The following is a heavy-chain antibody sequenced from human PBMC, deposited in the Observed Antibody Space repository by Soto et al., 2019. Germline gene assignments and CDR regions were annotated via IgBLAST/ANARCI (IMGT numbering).Heavy chain of an antibody. J-gene: IGHJ4*02. CDR1: GYTFTSYG. D-gene: IGHD3-22*01. CDR2: ISAYNGNT. CDR3: ARGGYYDSSGPRAY. V-gene: IGHV1-18*01. Sequence: ASVKVSCKASGYTFTSYGISWVRQAPGQGLEWMGWISAYNGNTNYAQKLQGRVTMTTDTSTSTAYMELRSLRSEDTAVYYCARGGYYDSSGPRAYWGQGTLVTVSS.